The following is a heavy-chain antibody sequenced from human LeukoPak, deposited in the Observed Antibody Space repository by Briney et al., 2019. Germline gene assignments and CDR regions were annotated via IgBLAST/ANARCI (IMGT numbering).Heavy chain of an antibody. CDR3: ARENYDSSAYYYGLGY. Sequence: GASVKVSCKASGYTFTSYGISWVRQAPGQGLEWMGWISAYNGNTNYAQKLQGRVTMTTDTSTSTAYTTLRRLRSDDTALYYCARENYDSSAYYYGLGYWGQGTLVTVSS. D-gene: IGHD3-22*01. CDR1: GYTFTSYG. J-gene: IGHJ4*02. V-gene: IGHV1-18*01. CDR2: ISAYNGNT.